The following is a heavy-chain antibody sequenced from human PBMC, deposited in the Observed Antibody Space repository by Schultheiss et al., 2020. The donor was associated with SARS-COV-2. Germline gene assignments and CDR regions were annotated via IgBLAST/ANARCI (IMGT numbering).Heavy chain of an antibody. CDR1: GFTFSSYS. V-gene: IGHV3-48*04. J-gene: IGHJ5*02. CDR3: ARDRIAWWFDP. CDR2: ISSSSSTI. D-gene: IGHD2-15*01. Sequence: GGSLRLSCAASGFTFSSYSMNWVRQAPGKGLEWVSYISSSSSTIYYADSVKGRFTISRDNAKNTLYLQMNSLRAEDTAVYYCARDRIAWWFDPWGQGTLVTVSS.